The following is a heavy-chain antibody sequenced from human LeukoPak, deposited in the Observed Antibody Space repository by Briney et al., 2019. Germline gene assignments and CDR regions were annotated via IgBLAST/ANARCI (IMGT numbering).Heavy chain of an antibody. J-gene: IGHJ4*02. CDR1: GFSVSNNY. Sequence: PGGSLRLSCAASGFSVSNNYMSWIRQAPGKGLEWVSVIYSGGSTYYADSVKGRFTIYRDNSKNTLYLQMNSLRAEDTAVYYCAKLSVSWANFDYWGQGTLVTVSS. CDR2: IYSGGST. CDR3: AKLSVSWANFDY. D-gene: IGHD6-13*01. V-gene: IGHV3-53*01.